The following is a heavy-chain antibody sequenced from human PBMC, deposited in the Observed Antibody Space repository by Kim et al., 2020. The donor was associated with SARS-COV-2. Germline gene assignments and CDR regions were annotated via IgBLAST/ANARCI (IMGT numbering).Heavy chain of an antibody. CDR3: ARGVAAAGIADS. V-gene: IGHV1-2*02. Sequence: YAQKFQGRVTLTRDTSVSTDYMELTRLTSDDTAVYYCARGVAAAGIADSWGQGTLVTVSS. D-gene: IGHD6-13*01. J-gene: IGHJ4*02.